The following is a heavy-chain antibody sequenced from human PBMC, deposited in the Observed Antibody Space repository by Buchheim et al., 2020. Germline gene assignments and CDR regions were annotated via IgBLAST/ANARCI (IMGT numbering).Heavy chain of an antibody. CDR3: ARPRGYCSGGSCPLIRYGMDV. Sequence: EVQLLESGGSLVQPGGSLRLSCAASGFTFNNYAMIWVRQAPGKGLEWVSSISSSSVYIYYADSVKGRFTISRDNAKNSLYLQMNSLRAEDTAVYYCARPRGYCSGGSCPLIRYGMDVWGQGTT. D-gene: IGHD2-15*01. CDR2: ISSSSVYI. J-gene: IGHJ6*02. CDR1: GFTFNNYA. V-gene: IGHV3-21*01.